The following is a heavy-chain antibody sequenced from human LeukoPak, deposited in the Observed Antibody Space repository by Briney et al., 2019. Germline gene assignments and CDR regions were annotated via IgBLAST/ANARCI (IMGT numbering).Heavy chain of an antibody. D-gene: IGHD3-16*02. CDR2: ISSSSSYI. CDR1: GFTFSSYS. V-gene: IGHV3-21*01. Sequence: GGSLRLSCAASGFTFSSYSMNWVRQAPGKGLEWVSSISSSSSYIYYADSVKGRFTISRDNAKNSLYLQMNSLRAEDTAVYYCASYRAGKPFDYWGQGTLVTVSS. CDR3: ASYRAGKPFDY. J-gene: IGHJ4*02.